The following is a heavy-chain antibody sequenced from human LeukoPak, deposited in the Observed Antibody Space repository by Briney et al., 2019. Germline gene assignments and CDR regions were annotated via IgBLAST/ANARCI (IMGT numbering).Heavy chain of an antibody. CDR3: STGAGDAFDF. J-gene: IGHJ3*01. Sequence: GGTLRLSCAASGFTFSSYWMLWVRQVPGKGLVWVSRINSDGSSTRYADSVRGRFTISRDNAKNTLYVQMKSLNAEDTALEYGSTGAGDAFDFWGRGTMVTVSS. CDR2: INSDGSST. V-gene: IGHV3-74*01. CDR1: GFTFSSYW. D-gene: IGHD1-14*01.